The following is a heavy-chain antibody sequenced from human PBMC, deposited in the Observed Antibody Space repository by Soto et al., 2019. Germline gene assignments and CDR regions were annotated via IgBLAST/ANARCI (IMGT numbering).Heavy chain of an antibody. CDR3: TTDYTLVPGYSSSWYTPEVFDI. V-gene: IGHV3-15*07. CDR1: GFTFSNAW. CDR2: IKSKTDGGTT. J-gene: IGHJ3*02. Sequence: GGSLRLSCAASGFTFSNAWMNWVRQAPGKGLEWVGRIKSKTDGGTTDYAAPVKGRFTISRDDSKNTLYLQMNSLKTEDTAVYYCTTDYTLVPGYSSSWYTPEVFDIWGQGTMVTVSS. D-gene: IGHD6-13*01.